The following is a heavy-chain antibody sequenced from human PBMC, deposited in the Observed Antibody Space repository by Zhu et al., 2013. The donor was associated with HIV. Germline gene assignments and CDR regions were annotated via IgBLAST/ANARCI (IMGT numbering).Heavy chain of an antibody. D-gene: IGHD3-22*01. J-gene: IGHJ5*02. CDR1: GYTFTGYY. Sequence: QVQLVQSGAEVKKPGASVKVSCKASGYTFTGYYMHWVRQAPGQGLEWMGWINPNSGGTNYAQKFQGWATMTRDTSISTAYMELSRLRSDDTAVYYCARLSRNSSGYYDGWFDPWGQGTLVTVSS. CDR2: INPNSGGT. CDR3: ARLSRNSSGYYDGWFDP. V-gene: IGHV1-2*04.